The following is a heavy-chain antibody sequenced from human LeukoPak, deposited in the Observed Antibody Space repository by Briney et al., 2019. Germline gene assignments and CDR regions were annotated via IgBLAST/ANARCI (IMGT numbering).Heavy chain of an antibody. Sequence: SETLSLTCTVSGGSISSSSYYWGWIRQPPGKGLEWIGSIYYSGSTYYNPSLKSRVTISVDTSKNQFSLKLSSVTAADTAVYYCARQNYDILTGYDAFDIWGQGTMVTVSS. J-gene: IGHJ3*02. CDR3: ARQNYDILTGYDAFDI. V-gene: IGHV4-39*01. CDR1: GGSISSSSYY. D-gene: IGHD3-9*01. CDR2: IYYSGST.